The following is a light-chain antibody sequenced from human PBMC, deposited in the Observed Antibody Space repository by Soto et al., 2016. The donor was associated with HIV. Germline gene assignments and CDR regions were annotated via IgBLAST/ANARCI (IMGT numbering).Light chain of an antibody. J-gene: IGKJ2*01. CDR2: AAS. CDR1: QGIRNE. V-gene: IGKV1-6*01. Sequence: AIRMTQSPSSLSASTGDRVTITCRASQGIRNELGWYQQKPGKAPKLLIYAASSLGSGVPLRFSGSGSGTDFTLTISSLQPEDSASYFCLQDYNYPYTFGQGTKLEIK. CDR3: LQDYNYPYT.